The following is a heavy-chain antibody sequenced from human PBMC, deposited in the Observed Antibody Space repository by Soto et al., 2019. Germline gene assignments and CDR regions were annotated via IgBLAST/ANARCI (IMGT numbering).Heavy chain of an antibody. CDR3: ARIFQWLRIDY. CDR2: INAGNGNT. Sequence: QVQLVQSGAEVKKPGASVKDSCKASGYTFTSYAMHWVRQAPGQRHEWMGWINAGNGNTKYSQKFQGRVTITRDTSASTAYMELSSLRSEDTAVYYCARIFQWLRIDYWGQGTLVTVSS. D-gene: IGHD5-12*01. J-gene: IGHJ4*02. CDR1: GYTFTSYA. V-gene: IGHV1-3*01.